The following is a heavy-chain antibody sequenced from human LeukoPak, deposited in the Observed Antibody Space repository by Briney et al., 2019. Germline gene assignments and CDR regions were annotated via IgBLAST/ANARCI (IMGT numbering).Heavy chain of an antibody. CDR1: GGSISSYY. J-gene: IGHJ4*02. D-gene: IGHD6-13*01. Sequence: PSETLSLTCTVSGGSISSYYWSWIRQPPGKGLEWIGYIYYSGSTNYNPSLKSRVTISVDTSKNQFSLKLSSVTAADTAVYYCASSPWAAAGRFDYWGQGTLVTVSS. CDR3: ASSPWAAAGRFDY. CDR2: IYYSGST. V-gene: IGHV4-59*08.